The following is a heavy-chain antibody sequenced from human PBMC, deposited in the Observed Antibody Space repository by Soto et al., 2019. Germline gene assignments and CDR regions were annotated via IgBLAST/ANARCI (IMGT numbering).Heavy chain of an antibody. D-gene: IGHD3-22*01. CDR2: IYPGDSDT. CDR1: GYSFTSYW. Sequence: PXESLRISCKGSGYSFTSYWIGWVRQMPGKGLEWMGIIYPGDSDTRYSPSFQGQVTISADKSISTAYLQWSSLKASDTAMYYCARQFYYDSSGYPPYYYYGMDVWGQGTTVTVSS. CDR3: ARQFYYDSSGYPPYYYYGMDV. J-gene: IGHJ6*02. V-gene: IGHV5-51*01.